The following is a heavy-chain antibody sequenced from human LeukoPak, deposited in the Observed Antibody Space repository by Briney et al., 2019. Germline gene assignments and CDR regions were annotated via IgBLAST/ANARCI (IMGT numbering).Heavy chain of an antibody. CDR1: GYSLASYW. CDR2: IYPGDSDT. V-gene: IGHV5-51*01. D-gene: IGHD5-12*01. J-gene: IGHJ4*02. Sequence: GESLKISFKGSGYSLASYWIGWVRQMPGKGLELMGIIYPGDSDTRYSPSVQGQVTISADKSISTAYLQWSSLKASDTAMYYCARRGYSGYSHWGYWGQGTLVTVSS. CDR3: ARRGYSGYSHWGY.